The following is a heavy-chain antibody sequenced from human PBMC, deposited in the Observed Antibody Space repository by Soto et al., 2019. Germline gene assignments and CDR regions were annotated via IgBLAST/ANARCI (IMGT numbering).Heavy chain of an antibody. Sequence: SETLSLTCAVYGGSFSGYYWSWTRQPPGKGLEWIGEINHSGSTNYNPSLKSRVTISVDTSKNQFSLKLSSVTAADTAVYYCARAERGVRGVTNYGMDVWGQGTTVTVSS. CDR3: ARAERGVRGVTNYGMDV. D-gene: IGHD3-10*01. V-gene: IGHV4-34*01. CDR2: INHSGST. J-gene: IGHJ6*02. CDR1: GGSFSGYY.